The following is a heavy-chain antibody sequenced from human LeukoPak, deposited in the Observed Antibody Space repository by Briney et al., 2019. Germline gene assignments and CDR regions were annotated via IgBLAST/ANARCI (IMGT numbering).Heavy chain of an antibody. V-gene: IGHV1-69*06. J-gene: IGHJ3*02. CDR3: ARATWDAFDI. CDR2: IIPIFGTA. Sequence: SVKVSCKASGGTFSSYAISWVRQAPGQGLEWMGGIIPIFGTANYAQKFQGRVTITADKSTSTAYMELSSLRSEDTAAYYCARATWDAFDIWGQGTMVTVSS. CDR1: GGTFSSYA.